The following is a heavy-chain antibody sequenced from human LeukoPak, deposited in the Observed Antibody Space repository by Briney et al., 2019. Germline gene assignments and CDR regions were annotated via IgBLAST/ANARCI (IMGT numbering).Heavy chain of an antibody. D-gene: IGHD3-10*01. CDR3: ARGLLWFGELFSFDP. V-gene: IGHV4-61*05. Sequence: PSETLSLTCSVSGGSIGSSSYYWGWIRQPPGEGLEWIGYIYDSGSTNYNPSLKSRVTISVDTSKNQFSLKLSSVTAADTAVYYCARGLLWFGELFSFDPWGQGTLVTVSS. J-gene: IGHJ5*02. CDR2: IYDSGST. CDR1: GGSIGSSSYY.